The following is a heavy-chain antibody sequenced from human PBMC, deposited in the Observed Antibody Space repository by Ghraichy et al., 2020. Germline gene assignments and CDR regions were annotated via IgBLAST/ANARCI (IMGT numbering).Heavy chain of an antibody. CDR2: ISSSSSYT. Sequence: GGSLRLSCAASGFTFSDYYMSWIRQAPGKGLEWVSYISSSSSYTNYADSVKGRFTISRDNAKNSLYLQMNSLRAEDTAVYYCARELSYGDYTFGYWGQGTLVTVSS. V-gene: IGHV3-11*06. D-gene: IGHD4-17*01. CDR3: ARELSYGDYTFGY. J-gene: IGHJ4*02. CDR1: GFTFSDYY.